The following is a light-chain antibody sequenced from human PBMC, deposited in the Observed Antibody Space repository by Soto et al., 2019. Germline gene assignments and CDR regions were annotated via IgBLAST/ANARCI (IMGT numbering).Light chain of an antibody. Sequence: EIVMTQSPATLSVSPGERATLSCRASQSVRGNLAWYQQKPGQAPRLVIYAASTRATGIPDRFSGSVSGTEFTLTISSLQSEDFAVYYCQQYNEWPPFTFGQGTRLEIK. CDR2: AAS. J-gene: IGKJ5*01. V-gene: IGKV3-15*01. CDR1: QSVRGN. CDR3: QQYNEWPPFT.